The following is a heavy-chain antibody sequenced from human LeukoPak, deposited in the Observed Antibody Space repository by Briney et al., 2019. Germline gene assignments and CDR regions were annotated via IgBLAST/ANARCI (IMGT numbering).Heavy chain of an antibody. CDR2: IYYSGST. V-gene: IGHV4-39*01. CDR3: ARSTYHSTGYVDY. CDR1: GGSISSSSYY. D-gene: IGHD3-22*01. Sequence: ASETLSLTCTVSGGSISSSSYYWGWIRQPPGKGLEWIGSIYYSGSTYYNPSLKSRVTISVDTSKNQFSLKLSSVTAADTAVYYCARSTYHSTGYVDYWGQGTLVTVSS. J-gene: IGHJ4*02.